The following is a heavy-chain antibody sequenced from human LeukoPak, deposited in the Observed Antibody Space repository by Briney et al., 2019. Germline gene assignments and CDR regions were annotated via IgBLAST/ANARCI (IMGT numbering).Heavy chain of an antibody. V-gene: IGHV4-59*01. CDR1: GGSISSYY. D-gene: IGHD1-1*01. CDR2: IYYSGST. CDR3: ARGVKGYNWNDMMSWFDP. Sequence: SETLSLTCTASGGSISSYYWSWIRQPPGKGLEWIGYIYYSGSTNYNPSLKSRVTISVDTSKNQFSLKLSSVTAADTAVYYCARGVKGYNWNDMMSWFDPWGQGTLVTVSS. J-gene: IGHJ5*02.